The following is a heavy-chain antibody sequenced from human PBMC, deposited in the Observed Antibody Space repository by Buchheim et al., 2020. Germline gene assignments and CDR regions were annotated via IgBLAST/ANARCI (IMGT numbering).Heavy chain of an antibody. Sequence: EVQLVESGGGLVKPGGSLRLSCAASGFTFSSYSMNWVRQAPGKGLEWVSSISSSSSYIYYADSVKARFTISRDNAKNSLYLQMNSLRAEDTAVYYCARDFSSSWYFGDYYYGMDVWGQGTT. CDR1: GFTFSSYS. V-gene: IGHV3-21*01. CDR2: ISSSSSYI. J-gene: IGHJ6*02. D-gene: IGHD6-13*01. CDR3: ARDFSSSWYFGDYYYGMDV.